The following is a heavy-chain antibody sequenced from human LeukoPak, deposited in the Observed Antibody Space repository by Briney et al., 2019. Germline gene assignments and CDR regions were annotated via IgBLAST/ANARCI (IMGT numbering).Heavy chain of an antibody. CDR1: GFTFSSDA. J-gene: IGHJ2*01. V-gene: IGHV3-23*01. D-gene: IGHD2-2*01. CDR3: ASRRGYCSSTSCYAGDRYFDL. Sequence: GGSLRLSCAAAGFTFSSDAMSWVRQAPGKGLEWVSAIIVSGGSTYYADSVKGRFTISRDNSKNTLYLQMNSLRAEETAVYYCASRRGYCSSTSCYAGDRYFDLWGRGTLVTVSS. CDR2: IIVSGGST.